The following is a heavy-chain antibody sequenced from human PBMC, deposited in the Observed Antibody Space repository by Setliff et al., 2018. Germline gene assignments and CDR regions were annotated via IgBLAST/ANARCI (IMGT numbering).Heavy chain of an antibody. D-gene: IGHD4-17*01. V-gene: IGHV4-4*08. CDR1: GFTFSTAW. Sequence: SETLSLSCAASGFTFSTAWMNWIRQPPGKGLEWIGYIHSSGRSNYNPSLKSRVTISVDTSKNQFSLKLSSVTAADTAVYYCARTVNYWGQGTLVTVSS. CDR3: ARTVNY. J-gene: IGHJ4*02. CDR2: IHSSGRS.